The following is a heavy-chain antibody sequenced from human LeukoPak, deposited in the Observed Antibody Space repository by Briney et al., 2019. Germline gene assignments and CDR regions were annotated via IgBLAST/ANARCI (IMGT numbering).Heavy chain of an antibody. CDR3: ARDPMYYDILTGYSPYYFDY. V-gene: IGHV3-21*01. Sequence: GGSLRLSCAASGFTFSSYSMNWVRKAPGKGLEWVSSISSRSSYIYYADSVKGRFTISRDNAKNSLYLQMNSLRAEDTAVYYCARDPMYYDILTGYSPYYFDYWGQGTLVTVSS. J-gene: IGHJ4*02. CDR1: GFTFSSYS. D-gene: IGHD3-9*01. CDR2: ISSRSSYI.